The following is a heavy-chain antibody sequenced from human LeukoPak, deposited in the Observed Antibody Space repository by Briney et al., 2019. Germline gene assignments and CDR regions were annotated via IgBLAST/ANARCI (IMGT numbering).Heavy chain of an antibody. D-gene: IGHD6-19*01. CDR2: INPSGGST. CDR1: GYTFTSYY. Sequence: ASVKVSCKASGYTFTSYYMHWVRQAPRQGLEWMGIINPSGGSTSYAQKFQGRVTMTRDTSTSTVYMELSSLRSEDTAVYYCARAGAFRAVAGNLVDYWGQGTLVTVSS. J-gene: IGHJ4*02. CDR3: ARAGAFRAVAGNLVDY. V-gene: IGHV1-46*01.